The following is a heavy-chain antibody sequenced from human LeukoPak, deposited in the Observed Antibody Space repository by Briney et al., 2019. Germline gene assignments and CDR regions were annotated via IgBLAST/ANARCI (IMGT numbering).Heavy chain of an antibody. Sequence: PGRSLRLSCAASGFTFSSYAMHWVRQAPGKGPEWVAAISYDGSNKYYADSVKGRFTISRDNSKNTLYLQMNSLRAEDTAVYYCARDGIVVVPAAILRYYYYGMGVWGQGTTVTVSS. CDR3: ARDGIVVVPAAILRYYYYGMGV. CDR2: ISYDGSNK. D-gene: IGHD2-2*02. CDR1: GFTFSSYA. V-gene: IGHV3-30-3*01. J-gene: IGHJ6*02.